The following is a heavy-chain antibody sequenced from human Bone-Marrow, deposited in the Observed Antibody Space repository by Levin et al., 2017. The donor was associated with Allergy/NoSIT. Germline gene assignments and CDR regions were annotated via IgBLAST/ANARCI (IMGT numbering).Heavy chain of an antibody. CDR2: ISSSGSTI. CDR3: ARGPHYYDINDYYYFDY. Sequence: PGGSLRLSCAASGFTVSGYEMNWVRQAPGKGLEWVSYISSSGSTIYYSDSVRGRFTVSKENAKNSLSLQMSSLRAEDTAVYYCARGPHYYDINDYYYFDYWGQGALVTVSS. D-gene: IGHD3-22*01. J-gene: IGHJ4*02. V-gene: IGHV3-48*03. CDR1: GFTVSGYE.